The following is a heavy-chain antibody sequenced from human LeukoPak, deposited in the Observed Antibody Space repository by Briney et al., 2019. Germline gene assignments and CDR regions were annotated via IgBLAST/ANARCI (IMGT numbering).Heavy chain of an antibody. CDR1: VFTFSSYL. CDR3: ARDPYNGNYGDSYYYYMDV. D-gene: IGHD1-26*01. Sequence: PGGSLRLSCVTSVFTFSSYLMHWVRQVPGKGLVWVARDGTDISYADSVKGRFTISRDNAKNSLYLQMNSLRAEDTAIYYCARDPYNGNYGDSYYYYMDVWGKGTTVTISS. CDR2: DGTDI. V-gene: IGHV3-74*01. J-gene: IGHJ6*03.